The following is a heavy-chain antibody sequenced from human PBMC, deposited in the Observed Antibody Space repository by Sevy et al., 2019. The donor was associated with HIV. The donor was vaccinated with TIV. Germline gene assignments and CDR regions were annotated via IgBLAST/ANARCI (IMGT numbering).Heavy chain of an antibody. D-gene: IGHD1-26*01. CDR1: GGTFSSYA. V-gene: IGHV1-69*10. CDR3: ARVESGSYLMNYPFDY. J-gene: IGHJ4*02. Sequence: ASVKVSCKASGGTFSSYAISWVRQAPGQGLEWMGGIIPILGIANYAQKFQGRVTITADKSTSTAYMELSSLRSEDTAVYYCARVESGSYLMNYPFDYWGQRTLVTVSS. CDR2: IIPILGIA.